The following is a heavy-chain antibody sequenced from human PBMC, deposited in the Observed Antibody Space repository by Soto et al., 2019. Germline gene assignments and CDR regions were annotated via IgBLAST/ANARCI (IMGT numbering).Heavy chain of an antibody. V-gene: IGHV3-7*01. CDR3: ARDAGYGSGNSVNHYLDN. D-gene: IGHD3-10*01. J-gene: IGHJ4*02. CDR2: IKFDASEK. CDR1: GFTFGIYW. Sequence: EVQLVESGGDLVQPGGSLRLSCAASGFTFGIYWMSWVRQAPGKGLEWVGTIKFDASEKKYVDSVKGRFTMSRDNAKNSLYLQMDSLRADDTAVYYSARDAGYGSGNSVNHYLDNWGQGTHVTVSP.